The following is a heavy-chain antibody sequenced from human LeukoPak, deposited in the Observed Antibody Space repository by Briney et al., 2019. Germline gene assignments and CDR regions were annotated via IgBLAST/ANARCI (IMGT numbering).Heavy chain of an antibody. Sequence: GGSLRLSCAASGFTFSSYSMNWVRQAPGKGLEWVSYIGGRGSNICYADSVKGRFTISRDNSKNTLYLQMNSLRAEDTAVYYCARAVSSGYDPFDYWGQGTLVTVSS. CDR1: GFTFSSYS. V-gene: IGHV3-48*01. D-gene: IGHD3-22*01. CDR2: IGGRGSNI. J-gene: IGHJ4*02. CDR3: ARAVSSGYDPFDY.